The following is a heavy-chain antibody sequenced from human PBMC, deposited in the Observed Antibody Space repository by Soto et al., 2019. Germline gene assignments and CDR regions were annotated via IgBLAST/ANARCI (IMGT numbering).Heavy chain of an antibody. CDR3: ARDDVLCDGGRCYGVPLDV. CDR2: LSGNGDSP. J-gene: IGHJ6*04. V-gene: IGHV3-23*01. Sequence: PGGSLRLSCEVSGFSFSSHAMSWVRQTPGMGLQWVSTLSGNGDSPYYADSVKGRFTISRDNSRNTVHPQMDSLRAEDTAVYYCARDDVLCDGGRCYGVPLDVWGKGTTVTVSS. CDR1: GFSFSSHA. D-gene: IGHD2-15*01.